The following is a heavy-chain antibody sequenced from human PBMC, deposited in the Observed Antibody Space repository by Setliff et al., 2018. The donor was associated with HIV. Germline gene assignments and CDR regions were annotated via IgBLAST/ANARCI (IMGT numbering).Heavy chain of an antibody. Sequence: LSLTCAVYGGSFSGYDWNWSWIHQPPGKGLEWIGEINHSDFTNYNPSLKSRVTISVDTSKNQFSLKVTSVTAADTAVYYCARSRDARGWYFDLWGRGTLVTVSS. CDR1: GGSFSGYD. D-gene: IGHD6-6*01. V-gene: IGHV4-34*01. CDR3: ARSRDARGWYFDL. CDR2: INHSDFT. J-gene: IGHJ2*01.